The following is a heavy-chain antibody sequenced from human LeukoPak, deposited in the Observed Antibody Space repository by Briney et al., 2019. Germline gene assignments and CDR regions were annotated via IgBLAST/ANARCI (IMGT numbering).Heavy chain of an antibody. D-gene: IGHD2-2*01. CDR2: IWYDGSNK. V-gene: IGHV3-33*01. CDR3: ARDRHLGYCSSTSCPDYYGMDV. J-gene: IGHJ6*04. Sequence: GGSLRLYCAASGFTFSSYGMHWVRQAPGKGLEWVAVIWYDGSNKYYADSVKGRFTISRDNAKNTLYLQMNSLRAEDTAVYYCARDRHLGYCSSTSCPDYYGMDVWGKGTTVTVSS. CDR1: GFTFSSYG.